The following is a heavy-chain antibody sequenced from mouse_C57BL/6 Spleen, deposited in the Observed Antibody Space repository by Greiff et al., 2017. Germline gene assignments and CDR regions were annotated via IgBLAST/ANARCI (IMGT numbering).Heavy chain of an antibody. Sequence: VQLQQSGPELVKPGASVKISCKASGYAFSSSWMNWVKQRPGKGLEWIGRIYPGDGDTNYNGKFKGKATLTADKSSSTAYMQLSSLTAEDSAVYFCAGSSYGFAYWGQGTLVTVSA. J-gene: IGHJ3*01. D-gene: IGHD1-1*01. V-gene: IGHV1-82*01. CDR1: GYAFSSSW. CDR3: AGSSYGFAY. CDR2: IYPGDGDT.